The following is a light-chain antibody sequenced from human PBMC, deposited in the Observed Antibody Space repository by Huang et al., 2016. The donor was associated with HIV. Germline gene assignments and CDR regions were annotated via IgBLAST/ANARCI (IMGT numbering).Light chain of an antibody. CDR2: AAS. CDR3: QQYYSTPPIT. CDR1: QGVSNS. Sequence: DIQMTQSPSSLSASVGDRVTITCRASQGVSNSLAWYQQKPGKATKLLLYAASRLKSGVPSMFSGSGSETDYTLTISSLQPEDFATYYCQQYYSTPPITFGQGTRLEIK. J-gene: IGKJ5*01. V-gene: IGKV1-NL1*01.